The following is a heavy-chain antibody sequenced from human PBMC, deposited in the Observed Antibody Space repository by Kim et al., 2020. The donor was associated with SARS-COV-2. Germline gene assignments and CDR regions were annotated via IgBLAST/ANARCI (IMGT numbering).Heavy chain of an antibody. J-gene: IGHJ3*02. V-gene: IGHV3-30*02. Sequence: ADSGKGRFTISMYNSKNTLYLQMNSLRAEDTAVYYCAKLAGSYYADAFDIWGQGTMVTVSS. D-gene: IGHD3-10*01. CDR3: AKLAGSYYADAFDI.